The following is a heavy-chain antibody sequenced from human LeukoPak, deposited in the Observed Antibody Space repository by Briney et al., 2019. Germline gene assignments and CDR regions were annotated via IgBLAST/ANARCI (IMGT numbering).Heavy chain of an antibody. D-gene: IGHD6-19*01. V-gene: IGHV4-39*07. CDR1: GGSISTNNS. J-gene: IGHJ5*02. Sequence: SETLSLTCIVSGGSISTNNSWGWLRQPPGKGLEWIGTLYYNGNSYYTPSLERRVTITADTSKNQFSLKLNSVTAADTAVYYCARDNEQWPPRGWFDPWGQGTLVTVSS. CDR2: LYYNGNS. CDR3: ARDNEQWPPRGWFDP.